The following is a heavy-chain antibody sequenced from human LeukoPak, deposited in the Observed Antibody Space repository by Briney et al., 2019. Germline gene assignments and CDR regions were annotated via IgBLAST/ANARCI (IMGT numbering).Heavy chain of an antibody. D-gene: IGHD3-3*01. J-gene: IGHJ4*02. Sequence: SQTLSLTCAVYGGSFSGYYWSWIRQHPGKGLEWIGYIYYSGSTNYNPSLKSRVTISVDTSKNQFSLKLSSVTAADTAVYYCARVSRSWSGYYPYYFDYWGQGTLVTVSS. CDR3: ARVSRSWSGYYPYYFDY. V-gene: IGHV4-59*01. CDR2: IYYSGST. CDR1: GGSFSGYY.